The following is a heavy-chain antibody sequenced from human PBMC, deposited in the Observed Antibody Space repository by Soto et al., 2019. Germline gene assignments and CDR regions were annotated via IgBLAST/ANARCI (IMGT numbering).Heavy chain of an antibody. CDR1: GYTFNTYD. V-gene: IGHV1-8*01. J-gene: IGHJ6*02. CDR3: ARSGGSGYYSAHYYGMDV. Sequence: ASVKVSCKASGYTFNTYDINWVRQATGQGLEWMGWMNPESGSTGFAQSFQGRITLTRNTSLNTVYMEVSSLTNEDTAVYFCARSGGSGYYSAHYYGMDVWGPGTTVTVYS. CDR2: MNPESGST. D-gene: IGHD3-22*01.